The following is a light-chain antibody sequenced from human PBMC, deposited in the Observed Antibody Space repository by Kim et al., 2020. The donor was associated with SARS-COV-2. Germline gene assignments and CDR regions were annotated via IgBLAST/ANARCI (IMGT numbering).Light chain of an antibody. Sequence: EIVMTQSPATLSVSPGERATLSCRASQSISSNLVWYQQKPGQAPRLLIYGASTRATGFPARFSGSESGTEFTLTITSLQSEDFAVYYCQQYNNWPRTFGQGTKVDIK. CDR3: QQYNNWPRT. CDR2: GAS. V-gene: IGKV3-15*01. CDR1: QSISSN. J-gene: IGKJ1*01.